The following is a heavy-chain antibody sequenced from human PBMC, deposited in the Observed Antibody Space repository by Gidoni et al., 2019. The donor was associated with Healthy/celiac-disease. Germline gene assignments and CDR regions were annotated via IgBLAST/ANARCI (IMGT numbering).Heavy chain of an antibody. V-gene: IGHV1-69*01. CDR3: AGLDCSSTSCFLRYGMDV. D-gene: IGHD2-2*01. Sequence: SGAEVKKPGSSVNVSCKASGGTFSSYAISWVRQAPGQGLEWMGGIIPIFGTANYEQKFQGRVTITADESTRTDYMELSSLRYEDKDVYYCAGLDCSSTSCFLRYGMDVWGQGTTVTVSS. CDR1: GGTFSSYA. J-gene: IGHJ6*02. CDR2: IIPIFGTA.